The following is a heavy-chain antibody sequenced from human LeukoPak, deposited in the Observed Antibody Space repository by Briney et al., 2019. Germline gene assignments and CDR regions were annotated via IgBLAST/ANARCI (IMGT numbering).Heavy chain of an antibody. Sequence: GGSLGLSCAASGFTFSSYAMHWVRQAPGKGLEWVAVISYDGSNKYYADSVKGRFTISRDNSKNTLYLQMNSLRAEDTAVYYCAASIPPASWGQGTLVTVSS. V-gene: IGHV3-30*04. CDR1: GFTFSSYA. CDR2: ISYDGSNK. CDR3: AASIPPAS. D-gene: IGHD2-21*01. J-gene: IGHJ5*02.